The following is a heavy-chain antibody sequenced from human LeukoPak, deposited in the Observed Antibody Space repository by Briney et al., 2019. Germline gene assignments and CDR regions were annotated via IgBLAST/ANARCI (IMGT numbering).Heavy chain of an antibody. J-gene: IGHJ4*01. CDR2: IWRDGANR. V-gene: IGHV3-33*01. Sequence: TGGALRPSCAASGFIFSHHGMHWVPQAPGKGLEWVAVIWRDGANRLYADSVKGRSTISTDNSQNIVFLQMDSLRVKDTAIYYCARDAQRGFAYSNSLKYWGHGTLVTASS. CDR3: ARDAQRGFAYSNSLKY. CDR1: GFIFSHHG. D-gene: IGHD4-11*01.